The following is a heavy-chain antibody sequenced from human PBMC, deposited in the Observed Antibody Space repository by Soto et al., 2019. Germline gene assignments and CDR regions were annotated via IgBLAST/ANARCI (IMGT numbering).Heavy chain of an antibody. CDR3: ARDAEDGGECDLGY. D-gene: IGHD2-21*01. Sequence: QVQLVESGGGVVQPGRSLRLSCEASGFTFRNYIIHWVRQAPGKGLEWVAMISHDGNNEYADSVKGRFTISRDNSKSTLYLQMNSLRTEDTAIYYCARDAEDGGECDLGYWGQGNLVTVSS. CDR1: GFTFRNYI. V-gene: IGHV3-30-3*01. CDR2: ISHDGNNE. J-gene: IGHJ4*02.